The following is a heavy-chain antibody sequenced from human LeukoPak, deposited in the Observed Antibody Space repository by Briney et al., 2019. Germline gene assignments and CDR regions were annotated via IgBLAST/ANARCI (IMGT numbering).Heavy chain of an antibody. D-gene: IGHD6-13*01. CDR1: GFTFSSYE. CDR2: ISSSGTTI. Sequence: GGSLRLSCAASGFTFSSYEMNWVRQAPGKGLEWVSYISSSGTTIYYADSVKGRFTISRDNAKNSLYLQMNSLRAEDTALYYCAIGLFEEQQPYWGQGTLVTVSS. V-gene: IGHV3-48*03. J-gene: IGHJ4*02. CDR3: AIGLFEEQQPY.